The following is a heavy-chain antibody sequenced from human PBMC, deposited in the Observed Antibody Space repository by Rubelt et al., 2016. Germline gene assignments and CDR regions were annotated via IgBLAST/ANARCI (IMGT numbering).Heavy chain of an antibody. CDR3: ARASIVLVVYAAASCDD. Sequence: QVQLVQSGAEVKKPGTSVKVSCKASGYTFTSYAMHWVRQAPGQRLEWMGWTNAGNGNTKYSQKFQGRVTITRDSSATTAYMELSSLRSEDTAVYYCARASIVLVVYAAASCDDWGQGTLVTVSS. D-gene: IGHD2-8*01. CDR2: TNAGNGNT. J-gene: IGHJ4*02. V-gene: IGHV1-3*01. CDR1: GYTFTSYA.